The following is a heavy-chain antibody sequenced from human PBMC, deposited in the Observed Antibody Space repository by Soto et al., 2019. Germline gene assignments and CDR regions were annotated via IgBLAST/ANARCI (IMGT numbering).Heavy chain of an antibody. D-gene: IGHD3-10*01. CDR2: VNPILSMS. J-gene: IGHJ4*02. Sequence: SVKVSCKASGCTFSFYTISWVRQAPGLGLEWMGRVNPILSMSNYAQKFQGRVTMTADKSTSTAYMELRSLRSEDTAVYYCRVWIGELSTDYWGQG. V-gene: IGHV1-69*02. CDR3: RVWIGELSTDY. CDR1: GCTFSFYT.